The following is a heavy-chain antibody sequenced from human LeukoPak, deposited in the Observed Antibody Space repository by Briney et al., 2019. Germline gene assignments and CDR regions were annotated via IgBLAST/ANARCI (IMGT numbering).Heavy chain of an antibody. Sequence: GGSLRLSCAASGSTFSGSAMHWVRQASGKGLEWVGRIRSKANSYATAYAASVKGRFTISRDDSKNTAYLQMNSLKTEDTAVYYCTRPEGYYGGNIDYWGQGTLVTVSS. V-gene: IGHV3-73*01. J-gene: IGHJ4*02. CDR1: GSTFSGSA. D-gene: IGHD4-23*01. CDR3: TRPEGYYGGNIDY. CDR2: IRSKANSYAT.